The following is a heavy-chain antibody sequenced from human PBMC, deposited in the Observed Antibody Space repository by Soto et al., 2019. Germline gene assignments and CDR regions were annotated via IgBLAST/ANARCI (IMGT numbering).Heavy chain of an antibody. Sequence: XGTLSLTCTVSGGSISSSSYYWGWIRQTPGKGLEWIGSIYHSGTTNYNPSLKSRVSISVDTSKNQFSLRLSSVTAVDTAIYYCARLRGYCSGGSCYHFDCWGQGTLVTVSS. D-gene: IGHD2-15*01. CDR3: ARLRGYCSGGSCYHFDC. CDR2: IYHSGTT. V-gene: IGHV4-39*01. CDR1: GGSISSSSYY. J-gene: IGHJ4*02.